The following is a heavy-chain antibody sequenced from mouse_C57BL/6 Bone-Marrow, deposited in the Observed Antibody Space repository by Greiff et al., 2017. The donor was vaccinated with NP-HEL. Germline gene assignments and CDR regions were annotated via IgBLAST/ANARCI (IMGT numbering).Heavy chain of an antibody. Sequence: EVQLVESGPELVKPGDSVKISCKASGYSFTGYFMNWVMQSHGKSLEWIGRINPYNGDTFYNQKFKGKATLTVDKSSSTAHMELRSLTSEDSAVYYCAREELRRPPFDYWGQGTTLTVSS. CDR2: INPYNGDT. J-gene: IGHJ2*01. V-gene: IGHV1-20*01. CDR3: AREELRRPPFDY. D-gene: IGHD1-2*01. CDR1: GYSFTGYF.